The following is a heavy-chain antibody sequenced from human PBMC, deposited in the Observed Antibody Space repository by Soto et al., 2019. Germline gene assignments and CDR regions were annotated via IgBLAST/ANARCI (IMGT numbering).Heavy chain of an antibody. Sequence: GASVKASSKASGGTFSSYAISWVRQAPGQGLERMGGIIPIFGTANYAQKFQGRVTITADESTSTAYMELSSLRSEDTAVYYCAGGLKFSEWLSTPYYYHGMDVWGQGTTVTVSS. J-gene: IGHJ6*02. D-gene: IGHD3-3*01. V-gene: IGHV1-69*13. CDR3: AGGLKFSEWLSTPYYYHGMDV. CDR1: GGTFSSYA. CDR2: IIPIFGTA.